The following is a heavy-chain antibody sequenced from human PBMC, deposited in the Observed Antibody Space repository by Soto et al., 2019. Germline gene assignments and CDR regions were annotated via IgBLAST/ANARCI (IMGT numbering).Heavy chain of an antibody. Sequence: QLQLQESGPGLVKPSETLSLPRTVSGVSISSTSYYWGSFRQPPGKGLEWMGIIYYLGSPYYNPSLKGRVTRSVDTAKNQVSLKRSSLTAADTAVDYCARAWGGSYLDAVDIWGGGTMVTVSS. CDR1: GVSISSTSYY. CDR2: IYYLGSP. D-gene: IGHD1-26*01. V-gene: IGHV4-39*07. J-gene: IGHJ3*02. CDR3: ARAWGGSYLDAVDI.